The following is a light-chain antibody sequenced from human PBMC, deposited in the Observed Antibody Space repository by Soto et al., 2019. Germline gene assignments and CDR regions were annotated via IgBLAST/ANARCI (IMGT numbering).Light chain of an antibody. CDR3: CSYGGSNHNWV. CDR1: SSDVGGYNY. CDR2: EVS. Sequence: QSVLTQPPSASGSPGQSVTISCTGTSSDVGGYNYVSWYQQHPGKAPKLMIYEVSKRPSGVPDRFSGSKSGNTASLTVSGLQAEDEAYYCCSYGGSNHNWVFGGGTKLTVL. J-gene: IGLJ3*02. V-gene: IGLV2-8*01.